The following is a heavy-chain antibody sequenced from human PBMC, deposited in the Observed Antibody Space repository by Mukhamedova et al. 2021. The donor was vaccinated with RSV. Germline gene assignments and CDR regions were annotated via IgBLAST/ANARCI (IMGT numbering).Heavy chain of an antibody. CDR2: SSGSGGTT. D-gene: IGHD3-10*01. CDR1: A. Sequence: AMTWVRQAPGKGLEWVSGSSGSGGTTFYADSVEGRFTISRDNSKNTLYLQMNSLRAEDTAVYYCAKCYYDSGSYNRRCAFDIWGQG. J-gene: IGHJ3*02. CDR3: AKCYYDSGSYNRRCAFDI. V-gene: IGHV3-23*01.